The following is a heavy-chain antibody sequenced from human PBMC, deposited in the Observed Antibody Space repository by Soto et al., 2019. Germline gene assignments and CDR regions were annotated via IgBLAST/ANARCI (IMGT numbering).Heavy chain of an antibody. J-gene: IGHJ5*02. D-gene: IGHD3-16*02. CDR2: ISSSSSYI. CDR3: ARDYDYVWGSYRYHNWFDP. CDR1: GFTFSSYS. V-gene: IGHV3-21*01. Sequence: GGSLRLSCAASGFTFSSYSMNWVRQAPGKGLEWVSSISSSSSYIYYADSVKGRFTISRDNAKNSLYLQMNSLRAEDTAVYYCARDYDYVWGSYRYHNWFDPWGQGTLVTVSS.